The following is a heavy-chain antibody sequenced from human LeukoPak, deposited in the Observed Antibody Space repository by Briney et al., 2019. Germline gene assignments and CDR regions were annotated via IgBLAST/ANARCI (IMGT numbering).Heavy chain of an antibody. CDR2: ISSSSDSI. CDR1: GFTFNIYS. J-gene: IGHJ4*02. D-gene: IGHD6-6*01. CDR3: ARATSTAWFDY. V-gene: IGHV3-48*02. Sequence: GGSLRLSCAASGFTFNIYSMNWVRQAPGKGLEWVSYISSSSDSIYYADSVKGRFTISRDNDKKSLYLQMISLRDEDTAVYYCARATSTAWFDYWGQGTLVTVSS.